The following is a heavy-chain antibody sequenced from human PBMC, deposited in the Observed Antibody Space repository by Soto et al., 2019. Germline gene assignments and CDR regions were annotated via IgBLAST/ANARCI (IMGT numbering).Heavy chain of an antibody. CDR3: ARGKGGIVGAK. V-gene: IGHV4-34*01. CDR1: GGSFSGYY. J-gene: IGHJ4*02. CDR2: INHSGST. Sequence: SVTLSLTCAVYGGSFSGYYWSWIRQPPGKGLEWIGEINHSGSTNYNPSLKSRVTISVDTSKNQLSLKLSSVTAADTAVYYCARGKGGIVGAKWGQGTLVTVSS. D-gene: IGHD1-26*01.